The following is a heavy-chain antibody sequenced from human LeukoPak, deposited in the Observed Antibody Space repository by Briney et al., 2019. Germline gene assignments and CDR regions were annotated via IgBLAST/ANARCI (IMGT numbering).Heavy chain of an antibody. Sequence: SETLSLTCTVSGGSISSYYWSWIRQPPGKGLEWIGYIYYSGSTNYNPSLKSRVTISVDTSKNQLSLRLSSVTAADTAVYYCARVLDYGDNYFDYWGQGTLVTVSS. J-gene: IGHJ4*02. V-gene: IGHV4-59*01. CDR2: IYYSGST. D-gene: IGHD4-17*01. CDR3: ARVLDYGDNYFDY. CDR1: GGSISSYY.